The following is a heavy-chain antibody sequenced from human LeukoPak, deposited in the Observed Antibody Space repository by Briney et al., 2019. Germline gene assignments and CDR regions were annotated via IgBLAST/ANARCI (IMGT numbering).Heavy chain of an antibody. Sequence: GGSLRLSCAASGFTVSSAYMSWVRQAPGKGLEWVSEIYSGGDTYYADSVKGRFTISRDNSKNTLFLQMNSLRVEDTAVYFCARGDCTTTRCSTSPFDSWGQGTLVTVSS. CDR1: GFTVSSAY. V-gene: IGHV3-53*01. J-gene: IGHJ4*02. CDR2: IYSGGDT. CDR3: ARGDCTTTRCSTSPFDS. D-gene: IGHD2-2*02.